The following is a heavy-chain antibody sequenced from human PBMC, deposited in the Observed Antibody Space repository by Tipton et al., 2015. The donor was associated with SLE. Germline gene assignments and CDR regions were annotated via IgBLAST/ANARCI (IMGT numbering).Heavy chain of an antibody. CDR1: GGSINRSSFY. CDR2: MYYRGST. D-gene: IGHD3/OR15-3a*01. Sequence: TLSLTCTVSGGSINRSSFYWGWIRQPPGKGLEWIGSMYYRGSTYYNPSRESRVTMSLDTSKNQFSLKLNSVTAADTAVYYCARQRGYNYGLYNWFDPWGRGTLVTVSS. V-gene: IGHV4-39*07. J-gene: IGHJ5*02. CDR3: ARQRGYNYGLYNWFDP.